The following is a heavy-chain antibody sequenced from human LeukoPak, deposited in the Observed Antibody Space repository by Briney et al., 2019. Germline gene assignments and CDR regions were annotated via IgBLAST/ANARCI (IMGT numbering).Heavy chain of an antibody. D-gene: IGHD3-22*01. J-gene: IGHJ2*01. CDR2: ISSSRSYI. V-gene: IGHV3-21*01. Sequence: GGSLRLSCAASGFSFSTYSMNWVRQAPGKGLEWVSSISSSRSYIYYADSVRGRFTISRDNAKNSLYLQMNSLRAEDTAVYYCAGDRRHTMIVVGREGWDFDLWGRGTLVTVSS. CDR3: AGDRRHTMIVVGREGWDFDL. CDR1: GFSFSTYS.